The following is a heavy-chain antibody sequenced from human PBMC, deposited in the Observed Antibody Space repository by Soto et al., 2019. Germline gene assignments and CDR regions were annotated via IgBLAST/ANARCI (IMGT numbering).Heavy chain of an antibody. V-gene: IGHV4-4*02. J-gene: IGHJ4*01. CDR3: ATNGYYSCPE. CDR2: IHHSGRT. CDR1: TESVSADHW. D-gene: IGHD3-22*01. Sequence: SEPLTLTCDAWTESVSADHWWSWVRQSPGRGLEWIGEIHHSGRTTYNPSLKSRVLMSVDKSKNQFFLKLNSVTAADASVYYCATNGYYSCPEWGHGILVTVSS.